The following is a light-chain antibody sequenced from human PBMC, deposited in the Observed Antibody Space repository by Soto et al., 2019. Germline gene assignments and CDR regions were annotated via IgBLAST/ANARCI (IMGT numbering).Light chain of an antibody. CDR3: QVWDSSSDHDV. CDR2: YDS. Sequence: SYELTQPPSVSVAPGKTARITCGGNNIGSYSVHWYQQKPGQAPVLVIYYDSDRPSGIPERFSGSNSGNTATLTISRVEAGDEADYYCQVWDSSSDHDVFGTGTKLTVL. V-gene: IGLV3-21*04. J-gene: IGLJ1*01. CDR1: NIGSYS.